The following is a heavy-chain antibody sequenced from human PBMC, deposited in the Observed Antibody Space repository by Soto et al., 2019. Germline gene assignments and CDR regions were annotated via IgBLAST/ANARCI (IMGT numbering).Heavy chain of an antibody. D-gene: IGHD2-2*01. V-gene: IGHV4-61*08. CDR3: ASGYPGQLPQFDY. CDR1: GGSVISFGDC. Sequence: SEARCVTWTVAGGSVISFGDCGSCIPQPAGKGLELIVYIYYSVSTNYNPSLKIGGTISVDTSKNQFSLKLSSVTAADTAVYYCASGYPGQLPQFDYWGQGTLVPVSS. CDR2: IYYSVST. J-gene: IGHJ4*02.